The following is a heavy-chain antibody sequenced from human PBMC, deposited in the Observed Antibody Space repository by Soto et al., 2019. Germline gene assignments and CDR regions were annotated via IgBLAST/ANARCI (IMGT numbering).Heavy chain of an antibody. D-gene: IGHD3-10*01. V-gene: IGHV2-5*02. CDR2: IYWDDDK. CDR3: AHTQIWFGDDTLSYFDY. CDR1: GFSLSTSGVG. Sequence: SGPTLVKPTQTLTLTCTFSGFSLSTSGVGVGWIRQPPGKALEWLALIYWDDDKRYSPSLKSRLTITKDTSKNQVVLTMTNMDPVDTATYYCAHTQIWFGDDTLSYFDYWGQGTLVTVSS. J-gene: IGHJ4*02.